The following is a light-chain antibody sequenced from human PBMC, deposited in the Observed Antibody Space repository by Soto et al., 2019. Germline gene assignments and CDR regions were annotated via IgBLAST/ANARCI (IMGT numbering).Light chain of an antibody. CDR3: AAWDDSLDGHV. V-gene: IGLV1-44*01. Sequence: QSVLTQPPSASGTPGQRVSVSCSGSSSNIGSNTVHWYQQLPGTAPKLLIYRNNQRPSGVPDRFSGSKSGTSASLAISGLQSEDEADYYCAAWDDSLDGHVFGTGTKVTVL. J-gene: IGLJ1*01. CDR2: RNN. CDR1: SSNIGSNT.